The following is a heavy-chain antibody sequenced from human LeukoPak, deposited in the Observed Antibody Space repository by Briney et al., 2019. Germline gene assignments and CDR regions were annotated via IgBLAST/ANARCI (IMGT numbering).Heavy chain of an antibody. J-gene: IGHJ5*02. CDR2: IREGGVDK. CDR3: ARYRSLGS. V-gene: IGHV3-7*01. D-gene: IGHD3-16*02. Sequence: GGSLRLSCAASGFTFSSYAMHWVRQAPGRGLEWVASIREGGVDKYYVDSVNGRFTISTDNTKTSLYVQMNSLRGEDKAVYYCARYRSLGSWGQGTLVTVSS. CDR1: GFTFSSYA.